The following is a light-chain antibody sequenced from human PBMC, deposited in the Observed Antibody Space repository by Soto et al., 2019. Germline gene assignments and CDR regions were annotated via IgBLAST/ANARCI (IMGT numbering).Light chain of an antibody. V-gene: IGKV1-5*01. CDR3: QQYNSYSPWT. Sequence: DIQMTQSPSTLSASVGDRVTITCRARQSISSWLAWYQQKPGKAPKLLIYDASSLERGAPSSFSGSGPGPEFTVTISSLRPDDFATYCCQQYNSYSPWTFGHGTKVEIK. CDR2: DAS. J-gene: IGKJ1*01. CDR1: QSISSW.